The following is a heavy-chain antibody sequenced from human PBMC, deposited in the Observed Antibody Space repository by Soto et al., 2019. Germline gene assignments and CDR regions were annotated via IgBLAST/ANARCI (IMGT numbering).Heavy chain of an antibody. CDR2: INQGGSDK. V-gene: IGHV3-7*01. CDR3: ARDVRYSDY. Sequence: EVQLVESGGGLVQPGGSLRLSCAASGFTFNTYWMNWVRQAPGKGLEWVANINQGGSDKYYVGSVKGRFTISRDNAKNSLYLQMNSLRAEDMAVYYCARDVRYSDYWGQGTLVTVSS. J-gene: IGHJ4*02. D-gene: IGHD3-9*01. CDR1: GFTFNTYW.